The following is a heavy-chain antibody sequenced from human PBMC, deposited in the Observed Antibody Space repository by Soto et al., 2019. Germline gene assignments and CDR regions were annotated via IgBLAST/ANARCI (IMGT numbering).Heavy chain of an antibody. V-gene: IGHV3-23*01. Sequence: DVHLLESGGGLVQTGGSLRVSCVASGFTFKDYAMSWVRQAPGGGLEWVAGISGSGVRTYYAGSVKGRFTISRDNSKITVYLQMNNLRADDTAVYYCARDRTFNYFYGMDVWGQGTTVTVSS. CDR2: ISGSGVRT. J-gene: IGHJ6*02. CDR3: ARDRTFNYFYGMDV. CDR1: GFTFKDYA.